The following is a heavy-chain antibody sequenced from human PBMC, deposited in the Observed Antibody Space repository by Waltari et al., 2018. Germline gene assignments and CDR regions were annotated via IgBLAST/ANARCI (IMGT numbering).Heavy chain of an antibody. D-gene: IGHD1-7*01. J-gene: IGHJ6*02. CDR2: IYYSGST. CDR3: ARHLYNWNSRVYYYYGMDV. V-gene: IGHV4-59*08. CDR1: GGSISSYY. Sequence: QVQLQESGPGLVKPSETLSLTCTVSGGSISSYYWSWIRQPPGKGLEWIGYIYYSGSTNYNPSRKSRVTISVDTSKNQFSLKLSSVTAADTALYYCARHLYNWNSRVYYYYGMDVWGQGTTVTVSS.